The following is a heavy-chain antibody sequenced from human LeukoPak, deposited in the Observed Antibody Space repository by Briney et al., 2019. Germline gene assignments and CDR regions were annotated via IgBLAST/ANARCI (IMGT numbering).Heavy chain of an antibody. CDR1: GGSVISGSYY. Sequence: SETLSLTCTVSGGSVISGSYYWSWIRQPPGKGLEWIGYVSHSGNTNYNPSLKSRVTISVDTSKNQFSLKLSSVTAADTAVYYCARSGYYFDYWGQGTLVTVSS. CDR2: VSHSGNT. CDR3: ARSGYYFDY. D-gene: IGHD3-22*01. V-gene: IGHV4-61*01. J-gene: IGHJ4*02.